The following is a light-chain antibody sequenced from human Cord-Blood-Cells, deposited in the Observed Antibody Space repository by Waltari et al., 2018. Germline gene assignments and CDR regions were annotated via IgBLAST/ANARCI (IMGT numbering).Light chain of an antibody. CDR2: EVS. CDR1: RRDVGRCNP. V-gene: IGLV2-23*02. J-gene: IGLJ3*02. Sequence: QSALTQPASVSGSPGLSITISCTGTRRDVGRCNPVSWYQQHPGKAPKLMIYEVSKRPSGVSNRFSGSKSGNTASLTISGLQAEDEADYYCCSYAGSSTWVFGGGTKLTVL. CDR3: CSYAGSSTWV.